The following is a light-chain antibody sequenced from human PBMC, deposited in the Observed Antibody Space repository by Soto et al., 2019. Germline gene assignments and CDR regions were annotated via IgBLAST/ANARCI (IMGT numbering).Light chain of an antibody. J-gene: IGLJ3*02. CDR2: EVN. V-gene: IGLV2-8*01. CDR3: SSYAGSNNAV. CDR1: SSDVGGYFY. Sequence: QSALTQPPSASGSPGQSVTISCTGTSSDVGGYFYVSWYQQYSGKAPKLIIYEVNKRPSGVPDRFSGSKSGNTASLTVSGLQAEDEADYYCSSYAGSNNAVFGGGTKVTVL.